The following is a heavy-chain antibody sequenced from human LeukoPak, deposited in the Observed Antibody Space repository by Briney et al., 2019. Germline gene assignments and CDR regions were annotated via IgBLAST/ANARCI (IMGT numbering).Heavy chain of an antibody. CDR1: GYTFTSYD. CDR2: MNPNSGNT. V-gene: IGHV1-8*01. D-gene: IGHD1-26*01. J-gene: IGHJ4*02. CDR3: ARAEASRSSGKILGY. Sequence: ASVKVSCKASGYTFTSYDINWVRQATGQGPEWMGWMNPNSGNTGYVEKFQGRVTMTRNTSISTAYMELSSLTSEDTAVYYCARAEASRSSGKILGYWGQGTLVTVSS.